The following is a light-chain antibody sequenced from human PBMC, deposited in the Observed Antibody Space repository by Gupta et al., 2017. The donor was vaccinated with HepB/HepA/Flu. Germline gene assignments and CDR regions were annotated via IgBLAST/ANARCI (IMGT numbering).Light chain of an antibody. Sequence: DIVMTQSPATLSVSPGERATLSCRASQSVSSNLAWYQQKPGQAPRLLIYGASTRATGIPARFSGSGSGTEFTRTISGRQSEDFAVYYCQQYNNWPPVTFGQGTKVEIK. CDR1: QSVSSN. CDR2: GAS. CDR3: QQYNNWPPVT. J-gene: IGKJ1*01. V-gene: IGKV3-15*01.